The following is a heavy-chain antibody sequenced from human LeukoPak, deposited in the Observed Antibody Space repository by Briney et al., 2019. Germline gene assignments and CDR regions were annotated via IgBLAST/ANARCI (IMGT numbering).Heavy chain of an antibody. CDR3: AKVKRGESSFDY. Sequence: PGGSLRLSCAASGFTFSSYAMSWVRQAPGKGLEWVSAISGSGGSTYYVDSVKGRFTISRDNSKNTLYLQMNSLRAEDTAVYYCAKVKRGESSFDYWGQGTLVTVSS. V-gene: IGHV3-23*01. J-gene: IGHJ4*02. CDR2: ISGSGGST. D-gene: IGHD3-16*01. CDR1: GFTFSSYA.